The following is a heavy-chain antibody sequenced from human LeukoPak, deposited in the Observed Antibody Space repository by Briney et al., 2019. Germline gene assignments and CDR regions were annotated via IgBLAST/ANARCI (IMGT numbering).Heavy chain of an antibody. J-gene: IGHJ5*02. V-gene: IGHV3-23*01. CDR1: GFTFSSYA. D-gene: IGHD3-10*01. Sequence: PGGSLRLSCAASGFTFSSYAMSWVRQAPGKGLEWVSAISGSGGSTYYADSVKGRFTISRDNSKNTLYLQMNSLRAEDTAVYYCAKGKGVVRGVTNWFDPWGQGTLVTVSS. CDR3: AKGKGVVRGVTNWFDP. CDR2: ISGSGGST.